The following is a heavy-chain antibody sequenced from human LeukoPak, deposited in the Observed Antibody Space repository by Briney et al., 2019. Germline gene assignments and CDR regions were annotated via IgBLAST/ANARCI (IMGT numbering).Heavy chain of an antibody. CDR3: AHRRWEKFDY. J-gene: IGHJ4*02. V-gene: IGHV2-5*02. CDR2: IYWDDDT. Sequence: SGPTLVNPTQTLTLTCSFSGFSLSASGVGVGRIRQPPGKALEWLALIYWDDDTRYSPSLKSRLTVTKDTSKNHVVLTMTNMDPVDTATYYCAHRRWEKFDYWGQGTLVTVSS. CDR1: GFSLSASGVG. D-gene: IGHD1-26*01.